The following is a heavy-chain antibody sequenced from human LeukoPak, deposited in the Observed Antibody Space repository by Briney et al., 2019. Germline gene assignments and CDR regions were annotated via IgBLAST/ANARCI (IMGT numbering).Heavy chain of an antibody. CDR2: IYSTGDT. CDR3: ARARDSSGYYYYYYGMDV. J-gene: IGHJ6*02. D-gene: IGHD3-22*01. Sequence: GGSLRLSCAASGFIVSSVYMSWVRQSPGKGLECVSIIYSTGDTYYADSVKGRFTISRDVSKNTVYLQMNSLRAEDTAVYYCARARDSSGYYYYYYGMDVWGQGTTVTVSS. CDR1: GFIVSSVY. V-gene: IGHV3-53*01.